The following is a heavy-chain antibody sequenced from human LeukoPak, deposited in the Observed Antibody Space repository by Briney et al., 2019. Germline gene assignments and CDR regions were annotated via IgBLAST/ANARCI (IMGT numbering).Heavy chain of an antibody. Sequence: GGSLRLSCAASGFTFSSYWMSWVRQAPGKGLEWVANIKQDGSEKYYVDSVKGRFTISRDNAKNSLYLQMNSLRAEDTAVYYCARAESGYDDAFDIWGQGTMVTVSS. CDR1: GFTFSSYW. D-gene: IGHD5-12*01. CDR3: ARAESGYDDAFDI. V-gene: IGHV3-7*01. J-gene: IGHJ3*02. CDR2: IKQDGSEK.